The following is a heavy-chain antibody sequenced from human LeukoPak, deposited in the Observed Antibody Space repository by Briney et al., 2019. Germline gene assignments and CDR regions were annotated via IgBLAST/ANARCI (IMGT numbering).Heavy chain of an antibody. J-gene: IGHJ4*02. CDR3: SRESGAFCPFGY. CDR2: IYYIGST. Sequence: SETLSLTCTVSGDSISSYYWSWIRKPPGKGLEWIGYIYYIGSTNYNPSLKSRVTISVDTSKNQFSLKLSSVTAADTAVYYCSRESGAFCPFGYWGQGTLVIVPS. V-gene: IGHV4-59*01. D-gene: IGHD1-26*01. CDR1: GDSISSYY.